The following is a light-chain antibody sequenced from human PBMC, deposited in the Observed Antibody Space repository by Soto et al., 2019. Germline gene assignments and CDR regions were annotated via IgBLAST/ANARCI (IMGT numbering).Light chain of an antibody. CDR2: QNN. J-gene: IGLJ1*01. CDR3: QAWDTSSYV. Sequence: SYELTQPPSESVSPGQTASITCSGDKLGDKYVCWYQQKPGQSPVLVIYQNNKRPSGIPERFSGSNSGNTATLTISGTQAMDEADYYCQAWDTSSYVFGTGTKVTVL. CDR1: KLGDKY. V-gene: IGLV3-1*01.